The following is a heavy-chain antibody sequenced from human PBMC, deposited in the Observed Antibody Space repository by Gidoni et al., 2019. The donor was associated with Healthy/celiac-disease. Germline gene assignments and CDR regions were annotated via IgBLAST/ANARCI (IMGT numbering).Heavy chain of an antibody. CDR2: IYYSGST. CDR1: VGSISSYY. J-gene: IGHJ4*02. CDR3: ARWAAAAGLYYFDY. D-gene: IGHD6-13*01. V-gene: IGHV4-59*08. Sequence: QVQLQESGPGLVKPSETLSLTCTVSVGSISSYYWSWIRQPPGKGLEWIVYIYYSGSTNYNPSLKSRVTISVDTSKNQFSLKLSPVTAADTAVYYCARWAAAAGLYYFDYWGQGTLVTVSS.